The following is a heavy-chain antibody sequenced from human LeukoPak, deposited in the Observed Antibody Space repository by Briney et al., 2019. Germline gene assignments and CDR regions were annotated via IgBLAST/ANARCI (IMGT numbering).Heavy chain of an antibody. J-gene: IGHJ4*02. D-gene: IGHD3-10*01. CDR3: ARSLVYYGSGSYYP. V-gene: IGHV4-34*01. CDR2: INHSGST. Sequence: SETLSLTCAVYGGSFSGYYWSWIRQPPGKGLEWIGEINHSGSTNYNPSLKSRVTISVHTSKHQFSLKLSSVTVADTAVYYCARSLVYYGSGSYYPWGQGTLVTVSS. CDR1: GGSFSGYY.